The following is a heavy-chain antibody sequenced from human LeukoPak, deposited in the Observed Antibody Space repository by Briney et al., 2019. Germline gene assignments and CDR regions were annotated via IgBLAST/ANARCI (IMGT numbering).Heavy chain of an antibody. D-gene: IGHD3-16*01. CDR3: TRGAGWLIDY. CDR2: FHNSGTS. Sequence: PSETLSLTCTVSDDFINDHYRGWIRQPPRKGLEWIGYFHNSGTSTYNPSLKSRVTISADTSKNQFSLKLNSLTTADTAVYYCTRGAGWLIDYWGQGILVTVSS. V-gene: IGHV4-59*11. CDR1: DDFINDHY. J-gene: IGHJ4*02.